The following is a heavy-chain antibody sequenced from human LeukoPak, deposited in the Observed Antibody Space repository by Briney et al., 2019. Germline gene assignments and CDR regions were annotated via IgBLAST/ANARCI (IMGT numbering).Heavy chain of an antibody. J-gene: IGHJ5*02. Sequence: PGGSLRLSCAASGFTFSSYWMSWVRQAPGKGLEWVANIKQDGSEKYYVDSVKGRFTISRDNAKNSLYLQMNSLRAEDTAVYYCARDHHSSSDWFDPWGQGTLVTVSS. CDR3: ARDHHSSSDWFDP. V-gene: IGHV3-7*01. CDR1: GFTFSSYW. D-gene: IGHD6-6*01. CDR2: IKQDGSEK.